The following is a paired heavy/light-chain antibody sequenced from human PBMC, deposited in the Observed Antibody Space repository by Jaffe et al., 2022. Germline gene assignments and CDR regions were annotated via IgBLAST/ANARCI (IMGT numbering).Heavy chain of an antibody. V-gene: IGHV3-23*01. CDR3: ATRIVVAGTQH. CDR1: GFTFSNYA. CDR2: ISGSGGRT. J-gene: IGHJ1*01. Sequence: EVQLLESGGGLVQPGGSLRLSCAASGFTFSNYAMSWVRQAPGKGLEWVSGISGSGGRTYYADSVKGRFTISRDNSKNTVYLQMNSLRGEDTAVYSCATRIVVAGTQHWGQGTLVTVSS. D-gene: IGHD6-19*01.
Light chain of an antibody. CDR3: SSYTSSSTLDV. V-gene: IGLV2-14*01. CDR1: SSDVGAYNY. J-gene: IGLJ3*02. Sequence: QSALTQPASVSGSPGQSITISCTGTSSDVGAYNYVSWYQQHPGKAPKLMIYEVSNRPSGVSTRFSGSKSGNTASLTISGLQAEDEADYYCSSYTSSSTLDVFGGGTKLTVL. CDR2: EVS.